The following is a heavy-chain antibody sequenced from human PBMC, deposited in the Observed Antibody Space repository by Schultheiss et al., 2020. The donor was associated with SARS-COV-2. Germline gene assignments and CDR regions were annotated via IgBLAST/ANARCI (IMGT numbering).Heavy chain of an antibody. CDR3: ARAVDIVATSIPSFFDY. CDR1: GYTFTSYD. CDR2: MNPNSGGT. J-gene: IGHJ4*02. V-gene: IGHV1-2*02. Sequence: ASVKVSCKASGYTFTSYDINWVRQATGQGLEWMGWMNPNSGGTNYAQKFQGRVTMTRDTSISTAYMELSRLRSDDTAVYYCARAVDIVATSIPSFFDYWGQGTLVTVSS. D-gene: IGHD5-12*01.